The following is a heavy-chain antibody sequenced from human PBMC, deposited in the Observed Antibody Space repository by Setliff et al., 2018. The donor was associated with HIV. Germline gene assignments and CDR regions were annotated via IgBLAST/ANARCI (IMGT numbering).Heavy chain of an antibody. CDR3: ARERRFFTSGSYATWLEP. Sequence: KASETLSLTCAVYGGSFSGFYWPFIRQSPGKGLEWIGEVTHSGSTTYDPYLKSRVIMSVDTTKNQFSLKLTSVTAADTAVYYCARERRFFTSGSYATWLEPWGQGTLVTVSS. D-gene: IGHD3-16*01. CDR1: GGSFSGFY. J-gene: IGHJ5*02. CDR2: VTHSGST. V-gene: IGHV4-34*10.